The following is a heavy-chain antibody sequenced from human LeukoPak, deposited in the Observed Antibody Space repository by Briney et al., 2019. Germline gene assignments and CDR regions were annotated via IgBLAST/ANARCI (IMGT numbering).Heavy chain of an antibody. Sequence: PSETLSLTCTVSGGSISSYYWSWIRQPPGKGLEWIGEIYHSGSTNYNPSLKSRVTISVDTSKNQFSLKLSSVTAADTAVYYCARGRVLLWFGESLDWFDPWGQGTLVTVSS. CDR3: ARGRVLLWFGESLDWFDP. D-gene: IGHD3-10*01. V-gene: IGHV4-4*08. J-gene: IGHJ5*02. CDR2: IYHSGST. CDR1: GGSISSYY.